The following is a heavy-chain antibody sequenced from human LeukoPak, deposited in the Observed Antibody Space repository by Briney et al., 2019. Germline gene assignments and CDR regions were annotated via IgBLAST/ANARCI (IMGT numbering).Heavy chain of an antibody. D-gene: IGHD3-10*01. Sequence: PSETLSLTCTVSGGSISSSSYYWGWIRQPPGKGLEWIGSIYYSGSTYYNPSLKSRVTISVDTSKNQFSLKLSSVTAADTAVYYCARHASYYYGSGSYFRTNYYYYYYMDVWGKGTTVTISS. J-gene: IGHJ6*03. V-gene: IGHV4-39*01. CDR2: IYYSGST. CDR3: ARHASYYYGSGSYFRTNYYYYYYMDV. CDR1: GGSISSSSYY.